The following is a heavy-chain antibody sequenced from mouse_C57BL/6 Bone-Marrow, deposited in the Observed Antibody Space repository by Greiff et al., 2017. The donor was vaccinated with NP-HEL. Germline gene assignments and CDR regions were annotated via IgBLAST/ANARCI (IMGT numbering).Heavy chain of an antibody. CDR1: GFTFSSYG. Sequence: EVQLQESGGDLVKPGGSLKLSCAASGFTFSSYGMSWVRQTPDKRLEWVATISSGGSYTYYPDSVKGRFTISRDNAKNTLYLQMSSLKSEDTAMYYCARQGSEGFAYWGQGTLVTVSA. CDR2: ISSGGSYT. CDR3: ARQGSEGFAY. D-gene: IGHD3-2*02. V-gene: IGHV5-6*01. J-gene: IGHJ3*01.